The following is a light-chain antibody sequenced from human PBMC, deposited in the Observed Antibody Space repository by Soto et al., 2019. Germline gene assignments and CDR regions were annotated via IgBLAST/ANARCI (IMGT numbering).Light chain of an antibody. V-gene: IGLV2-8*01. CDR1: SSDVGGYSS. CDR3: ISYAGSNNYV. CDR2: EVS. Sequence: QSALTQPPSASGSPGQSVTISCTGTSSDVGGYSSVAWFQHHPGKAPKLMIYEVSKRPSGVPDRFSGSKSGNTASLTVFGLQAEDESDYYCISYAGSNNYVFGTGTKLTVL. J-gene: IGLJ1*01.